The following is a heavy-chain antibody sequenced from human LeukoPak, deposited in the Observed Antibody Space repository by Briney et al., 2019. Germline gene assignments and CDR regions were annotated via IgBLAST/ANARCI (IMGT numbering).Heavy chain of an antibody. V-gene: IGHV3-7*01. CDR1: GFTFSSYW. Sequence: GGSLRLSCAASGFTFSSYWMSWVRQAPGKGLEWVANIKQDGTEKYYVDSLKGRFTISRDNAKNSLFLQMNRLRAEDTAVYYCARDLHDYGNYGALDWFDPWGQGTLVTVSS. CDR2: IKQDGTEK. CDR3: ARDLHDYGNYGALDWFDP. D-gene: IGHD4-11*01. J-gene: IGHJ5*02.